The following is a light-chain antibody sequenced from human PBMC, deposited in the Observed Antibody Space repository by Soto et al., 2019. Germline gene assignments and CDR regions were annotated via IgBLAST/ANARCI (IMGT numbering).Light chain of an antibody. Sequence: QSVLAQPPSASGTPGQAVTISCSGSTSNIGTNTVKWYQQVPGSAPKILNYNDDQRPSGVPDRFSGSKSGTSASLDISGHQSEDEADYYCAAWDDSVWVFGGGTKLTVL. V-gene: IGLV1-44*01. CDR2: NDD. CDR3: AAWDDSVWV. J-gene: IGLJ3*02. CDR1: TSNIGTNT.